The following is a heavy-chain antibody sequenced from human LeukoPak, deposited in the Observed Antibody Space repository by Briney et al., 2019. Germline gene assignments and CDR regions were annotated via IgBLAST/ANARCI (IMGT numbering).Heavy chain of an antibody. CDR1: GVTFSSSW. CDR2: IRQDGSQK. J-gene: IGHJ5*02. CDR3: AREARISIFGVVFDP. D-gene: IGHD3-3*01. V-gene: IGHV3-7*01. Sequence: PGGSLRLSCAASGVTFSSSWMSWVRQAPGKEPEWVANIRQDGSQKYYVDSVKGRFTISRDNAKNSMYLQMNSLRAEDTAVYYCAREARISIFGVVFDPWGQGTLVTVSS.